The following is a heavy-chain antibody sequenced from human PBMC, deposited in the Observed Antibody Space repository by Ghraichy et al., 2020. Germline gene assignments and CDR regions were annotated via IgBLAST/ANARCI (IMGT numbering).Heavy chain of an antibody. CDR1: GFTFSSYA. J-gene: IGHJ4*02. CDR2: ISGSGGST. Sequence: GGSLRLSCAASGFTFSSYAMSWVRQAPGKGLKWVSAISGSGGSTYYADSVKGRFTISRDNSKNTLYLQMNSLRAEDTAVYYCAQVGAIPDFDYWGQGTLVTVSS. CDR3: AQVGAIPDFDY. D-gene: IGHD1-26*01. V-gene: IGHV3-23*01.